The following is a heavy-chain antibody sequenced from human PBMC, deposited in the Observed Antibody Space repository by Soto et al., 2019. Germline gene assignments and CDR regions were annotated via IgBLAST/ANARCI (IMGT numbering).Heavy chain of an antibody. Sequence: PGGSLRLSCAASGFTFSIHWMHWVRQAPGKGLVWVSRINGDGTNIGYADSVKGRFTISRDNAKNTLYLQMNSLRAEDTAVYFCARGRYCLTGRCFPNWFDSWGQGALVTVSS. CDR3: ARGRYCLTGRCFPNWFDS. V-gene: IGHV3-74*01. CDR2: INGDGTNI. D-gene: IGHD7-27*01. CDR1: GFTFSIHW. J-gene: IGHJ5*01.